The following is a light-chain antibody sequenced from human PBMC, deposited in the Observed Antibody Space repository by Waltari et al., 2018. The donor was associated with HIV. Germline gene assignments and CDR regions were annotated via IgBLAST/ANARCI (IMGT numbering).Light chain of an antibody. J-gene: IGLJ2*01. CDR2: ADA. Sequence: QSVLTQPPSASGAPGQRVTISCSGSNHNIGSSNVNWYQQFSRAAPKLLIYADAQRPSGVPDRFSGSKSGTSASLVISGLQSEDEADYYCSTWDERLNGVVFGGGTRLTVV. CDR3: STWDERLNGVV. V-gene: IGLV1-44*01. CDR1: NHNIGSSN.